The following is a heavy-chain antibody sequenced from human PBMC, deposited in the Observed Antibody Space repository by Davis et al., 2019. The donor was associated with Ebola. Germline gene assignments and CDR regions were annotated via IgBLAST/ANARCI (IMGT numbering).Heavy chain of an antibody. Sequence: GGSLRLSCAASGLTFSSYSMNWVRQAPGKGLEWVSFISSSGSYIYYTDSVKGRFTISRDNAKNSLYLQINSLRDGDTAVYYCAREGYTGYVRISGSYYADYWGQGTLVTVSS. D-gene: IGHD5-12*01. CDR2: ISSSGSYI. CDR1: GLTFSSYS. CDR3: AREGYTGYVRISGSYYADY. J-gene: IGHJ4*02. V-gene: IGHV3-21*01.